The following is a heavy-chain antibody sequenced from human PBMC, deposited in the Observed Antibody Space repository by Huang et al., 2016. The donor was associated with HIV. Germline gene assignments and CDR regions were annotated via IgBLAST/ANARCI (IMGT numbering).Heavy chain of an antibody. CDR1: GGSIRSDNYY. CDR2: IYYSGST. CDR3: ARLPGSITMVRGVITDPY. V-gene: IGHV4-39*02. J-gene: IGHJ4*02. D-gene: IGHD3-10*01. Sequence: QLQLQESGPGLVKPSETLSLTCTVSGGSIRSDNYYWGGSRQPPGKGLEWIGSIYYSGSTHYNPSLKRRVTINGDTSKNHFSLRMRSVTAADTAVYYCARLPGSITMVRGVITDPYWGQGTLVTVSS.